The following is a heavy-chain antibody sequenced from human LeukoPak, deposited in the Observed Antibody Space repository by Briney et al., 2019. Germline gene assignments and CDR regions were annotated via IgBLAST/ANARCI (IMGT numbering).Heavy chain of an antibody. D-gene: IGHD5-18*01. CDR1: GGSIRSSSYY. J-gene: IGHJ4*02. Sequence: PSETLSLTCTVAGGSIRSSSYYWGWIRQPPGKGLEWIGSIYYSGSTYYNPSLKSRVTISVDTSKNQFSLKLSSVTAADTAVYYCAREGYVDTAMGDDYWGQGTLVTVSS. V-gene: IGHV4-39*07. CDR2: IYYSGST. CDR3: AREGYVDTAMGDDY.